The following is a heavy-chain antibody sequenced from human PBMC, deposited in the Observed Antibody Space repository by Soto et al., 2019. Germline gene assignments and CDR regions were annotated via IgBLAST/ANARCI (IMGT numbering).Heavy chain of an antibody. J-gene: IGHJ4*02. Sequence: EVQLVESGGDLVQPGGSLKLSCAASGFTFSGSAMHWVRQASGKGLGWVGHIRRRAKNYATVYAASVKGRFIISTDDSKNTAYLQMNSLKTDGTAVYYCTRTFDGSEYFSADFDYWGQGTLVTVSS. D-gene: IGHD6-6*01. CDR2: IRRRAKNYAT. CDR1: GFTFSGSA. CDR3: TRTFDGSEYFSADFDY. V-gene: IGHV3-73*02.